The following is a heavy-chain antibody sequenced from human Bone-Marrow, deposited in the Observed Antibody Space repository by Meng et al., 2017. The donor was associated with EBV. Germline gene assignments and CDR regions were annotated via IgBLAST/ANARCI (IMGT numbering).Heavy chain of an antibody. J-gene: IGHJ4*02. Sequence: QVQCVQSGAEVKKPGSSVKVSCKTSGGTLSSDAISWVRQAPGQGLEWMGGLIPMLGAPNYAQKFQDRVTIIADKSTSIHYMELSSLRSDDTAVYYCASESGRGYTPDYWGRGTLVTVSS. D-gene: IGHD3-10*01. CDR1: GGTLSSDA. CDR3: ASESGRGYTPDY. V-gene: IGHV1-69*06. CDR2: LIPMLGAP.